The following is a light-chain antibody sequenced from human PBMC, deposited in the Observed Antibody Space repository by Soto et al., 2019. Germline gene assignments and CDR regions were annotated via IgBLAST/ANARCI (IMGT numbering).Light chain of an antibody. CDR1: SSDIGGHNF. J-gene: IGLJ2*01. CDR2: EFS. Sequence: QSALTQPAAVSGSPGQSITISCTGTSSDIGGHNFVSWYQHHPGKAPKLRIYEFSYRASGVSKRFTGSKSANTASLTISGLQAEDEADYSCSSYTTSSYVVFGGGTKVTVL. V-gene: IGLV2-14*01. CDR3: SSYTTSSYVV.